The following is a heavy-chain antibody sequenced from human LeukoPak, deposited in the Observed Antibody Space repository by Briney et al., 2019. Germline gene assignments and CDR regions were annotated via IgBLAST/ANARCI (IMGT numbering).Heavy chain of an antibody. Sequence: PGGSLRLSCAASGFTFSSYSMNWVRQAPGKGLDWVSSISSSSSYIYYADSVKGRFTISRDNAKNSLYLQMNSLRAEDTAVYYCARDLNWGDFDYWGQGTLVTVSS. CDR1: GFTFSSYS. CDR2: ISSSSSYI. D-gene: IGHD7-27*01. J-gene: IGHJ4*02. V-gene: IGHV3-21*01. CDR3: ARDLNWGDFDY.